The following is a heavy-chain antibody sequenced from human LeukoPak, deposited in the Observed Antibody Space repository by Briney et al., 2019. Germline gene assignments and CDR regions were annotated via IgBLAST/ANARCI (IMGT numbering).Heavy chain of an antibody. CDR1: GGSIGTYY. CDR2: IYVTGT. CDR3: ARHIGGGIEDMDV. J-gene: IGHJ6*03. D-gene: IGHD3-16*02. Sequence: SETLSLTCTVSGGSIGTYYWSWIRQSPGKGLEWIGYIYVTGTRYNPYLQSRVTISVDTSRDQFFLKMSSVTAADTAVYYCARHIGGGIEDMDVWGKGTKVTVSS. V-gene: IGHV4-59*08.